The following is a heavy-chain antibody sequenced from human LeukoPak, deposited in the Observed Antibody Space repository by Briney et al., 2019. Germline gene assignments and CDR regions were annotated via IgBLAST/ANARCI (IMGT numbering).Heavy chain of an antibody. CDR1: GFNFGDYY. CDR2: ISSSGFST. Sequence: RPGGSLRLSCAASGFNFGDYYMSWIRQAPGKGLDWVSYISSSGFSTYYAGSVKGRFPISRDNARNSLYLQMNSLAPEDTALYYCARGKRRFDYWGQGTLVSVSS. J-gene: IGHJ4*02. V-gene: IGHV3-11*01. CDR3: ARGKRRFDY.